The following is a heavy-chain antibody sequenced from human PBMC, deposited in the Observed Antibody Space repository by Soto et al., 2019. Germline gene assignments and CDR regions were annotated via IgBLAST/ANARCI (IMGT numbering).Heavy chain of an antibody. Sequence: QVHLEESGGGLVKPGGSLRLSCTASGFIFSDYYMSWIRQAPEKGLEWVSDISNSGRITHHADSVEGRFTISRDNAKDSLYLQMNSLRPEDPTIYYCARDHGGGGLTLEYWGQGTLVTVSS. CDR2: ISNSGRIT. CDR3: ARDHGGGGLTLEY. D-gene: IGHD3-16*01. V-gene: IGHV3-11*01. J-gene: IGHJ4*02. CDR1: GFIFSDYY.